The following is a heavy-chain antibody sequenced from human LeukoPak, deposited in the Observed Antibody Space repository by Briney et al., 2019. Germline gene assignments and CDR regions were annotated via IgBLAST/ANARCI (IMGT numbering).Heavy chain of an antibody. CDR1: GFTFSSYG. V-gene: IGHV3-33*01. J-gene: IGHJ6*02. CDR2: IRYDGSNK. CDR3: ARAPSPYCSSTSCRYYGMDV. Sequence: GRSLRLSCAASGFTFSSYGMHWVRQAPGKGLEWVAVIRYDGSNKYYADSVKGRFTISRDNSKNTLYLQMNSLRAEDTAVYYCARAPSPYCSSTSCRYYGMDVWGQGTTVTVSS. D-gene: IGHD2-2*01.